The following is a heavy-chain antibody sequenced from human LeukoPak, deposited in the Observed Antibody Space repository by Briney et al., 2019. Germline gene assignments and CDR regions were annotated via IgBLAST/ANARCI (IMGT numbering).Heavy chain of an antibody. CDR1: GYSISSGYY. Sequence: SETLSLTCTVSGYSISSGYYWGWIRQPPGKGLEWIGSIYHSGSTYHNPSLKSRVTISVDTSKNQFSLKLSSVTAADTAVYYCARDLGAVAGVEHWGQGTLVTVSS. D-gene: IGHD6-19*01. CDR3: ARDLGAVAGVEH. V-gene: IGHV4-38-2*02. CDR2: IYHSGST. J-gene: IGHJ5*02.